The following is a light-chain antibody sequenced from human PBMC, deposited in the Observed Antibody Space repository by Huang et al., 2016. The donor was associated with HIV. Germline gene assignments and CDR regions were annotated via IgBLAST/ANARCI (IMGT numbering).Light chain of an antibody. CDR3: QQYGSSVVT. V-gene: IGKV3-20*01. J-gene: IGKJ1*01. CDR2: VAS. CDR1: QMFSSNY. Sequence: EIVWTQSPGTLSLSPGETATLSCSANQMFSSNYVAWYQQKPCHAPRLLIYVASSRATGIPDRFSGSGSGTDFTLSISRLEPEDVAVYYCQQYGSSVVTFGQGTKVEVK.